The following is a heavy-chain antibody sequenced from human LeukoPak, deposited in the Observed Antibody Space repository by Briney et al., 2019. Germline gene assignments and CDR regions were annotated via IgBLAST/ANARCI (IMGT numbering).Heavy chain of an antibody. D-gene: IGHD6-6*01. J-gene: IGHJ6*02. CDR1: GYSFTSYW. Sequence: GESLKISCKGSGYSFTSYWIGWVRQMPGKGLEWMGIIYPGDSDTRYSPSFQGQVTISADKSISTAYLQWSSLKASDTAMYYCARQIIAARYYYGMDVWGQGTTVTVSS. CDR2: IYPGDSDT. CDR3: ARQIIAARYYYGMDV. V-gene: IGHV5-51*01.